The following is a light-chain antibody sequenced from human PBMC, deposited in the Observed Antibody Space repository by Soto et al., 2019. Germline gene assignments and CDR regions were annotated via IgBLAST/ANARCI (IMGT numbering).Light chain of an antibody. CDR3: CSYAGSDTLF. CDR1: SSDFGGYNY. J-gene: IGLJ2*01. V-gene: IGLV2-11*01. Sequence: SVLTQPRSVSGSPGQSVTISCTGTSSDFGGYNYVSWYQQHPGKAPKLMIYDVSNRPSGVPDRFSGSKSGNTASLTFSGLQAEDEAGYYCCSYAGSDTLFFGGGTK. CDR2: DVS.